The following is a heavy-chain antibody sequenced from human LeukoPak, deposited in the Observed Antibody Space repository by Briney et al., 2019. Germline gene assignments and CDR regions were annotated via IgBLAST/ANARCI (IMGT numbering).Heavy chain of an antibody. Sequence: GGSLRLSCAASGFTFSDSAMNWVRQAPGKGLEWISYSNTDGTISYADSVKGRFTISRDNAENSLYLQMNSLRDEDTAVYFCVRDRDYAFDFWGQGTMVTVSS. CDR3: VRDRDYAFDF. CDR2: SNTDGTI. V-gene: IGHV3-48*02. CDR1: GFTFSDSA. J-gene: IGHJ3*01.